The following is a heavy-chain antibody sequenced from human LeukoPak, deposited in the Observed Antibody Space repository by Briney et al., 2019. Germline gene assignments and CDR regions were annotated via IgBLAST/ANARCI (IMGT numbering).Heavy chain of an antibody. CDR1: GGSISSGGYY. J-gene: IGHJ4*02. Sequence: TLSLTCTVSGGSISSGGYYWSWIRQHPGKGLEWIGYIYYSGSTYYNPSLKSRVTISVDTSKNQFSLKLSSVTAADTAVYYCARDTSGSHGSYYFDYWGQGTLVTVSS. CDR2: IYYSGST. D-gene: IGHD1-26*01. V-gene: IGHV4-31*03. CDR3: ARDTSGSHGSYYFDY.